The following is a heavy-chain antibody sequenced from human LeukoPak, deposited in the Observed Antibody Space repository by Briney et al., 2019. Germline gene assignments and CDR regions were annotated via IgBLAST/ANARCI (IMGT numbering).Heavy chain of an antibody. D-gene: IGHD2-2*01. CDR2: TYYRSTWYN. CDR3: ARRLTQYDCFDP. Sequence: LSQTLSLTCAISGDSVSSNSVTWNWIRQSPSRGLEWLVRTYYRSTWYNDYAVSVRGRITVNPDTSKNQFSLHLNSVTPEDTAVYYCARRLTQYDCFDPWGQGILVTASS. CDR1: GDSVSSNSVT. J-gene: IGHJ5*02. V-gene: IGHV6-1*01.